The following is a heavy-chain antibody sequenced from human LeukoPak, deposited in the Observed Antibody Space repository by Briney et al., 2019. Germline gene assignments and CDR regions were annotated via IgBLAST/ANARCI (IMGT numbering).Heavy chain of an antibody. D-gene: IGHD3-22*01. Sequence: SETLSLTCTVSGGSIRSFFWSWLRQPPGKGLEWIGYIYYSGSTNYNPSLKSRVTISVDTSKNQFSLKLSSVTAADTAVYYCASSPYYYDSSGPWGQGTLVTVSS. J-gene: IGHJ5*02. CDR3: ASSPYYYDSSGP. CDR1: GGSIRSFF. CDR2: IYYSGST. V-gene: IGHV4-59*01.